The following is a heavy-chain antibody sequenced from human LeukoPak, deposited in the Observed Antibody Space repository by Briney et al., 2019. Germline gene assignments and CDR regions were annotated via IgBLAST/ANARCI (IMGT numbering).Heavy chain of an antibody. Sequence: GGSLRLSCAASGFTFSSYAMHWVRQAPGKGLEWVAVISYDGSNKYYADSVKGRFTISRDNSKNTLYLQMNSLRAEDTAVYYCAGEGNVDGYPYYFDYWGQGTLVTVPS. J-gene: IGHJ4*02. D-gene: IGHD5-24*01. CDR2: ISYDGSNK. CDR3: AGEGNVDGYPYYFDY. CDR1: GFTFSSYA. V-gene: IGHV3-30-3*01.